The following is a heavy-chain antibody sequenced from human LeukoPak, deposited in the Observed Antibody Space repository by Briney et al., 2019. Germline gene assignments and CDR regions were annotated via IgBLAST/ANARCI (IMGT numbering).Heavy chain of an antibody. V-gene: IGHV1-69*13. J-gene: IGHJ4*02. CDR2: IIPIFGTA. CDR1: GVTFSSYA. CDR3: ARARSDSSGYYPYYFDY. D-gene: IGHD3-22*01. Sequence: SVKVSCKASGVTFSSYAISFVRQAPGQGLEWMGGIIPIFGTANYAQKSHGRVTITADESTSTAYMELSSLRSEDTAVYYRARARSDSSGYYPYYFDYWGQGTLVTVSS.